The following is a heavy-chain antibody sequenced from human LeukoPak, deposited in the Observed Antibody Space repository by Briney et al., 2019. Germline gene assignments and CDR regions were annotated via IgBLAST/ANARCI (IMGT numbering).Heavy chain of an antibody. D-gene: IGHD6-13*01. CDR2: IYYSGST. V-gene: IGHV4-39*01. Sequence: SETLSLTCTVSGGSISSSSYYWGWIRQPPGKGREWIGSIYYSGSTYYNPSLKSRVTISVDTSKNQFSLKLSSVTAADTTVYYCARRVGSGWSFDYWGQGTLVSVSS. CDR3: ARRVGSGWSFDY. J-gene: IGHJ4*02. CDR1: GGSISSSSYY.